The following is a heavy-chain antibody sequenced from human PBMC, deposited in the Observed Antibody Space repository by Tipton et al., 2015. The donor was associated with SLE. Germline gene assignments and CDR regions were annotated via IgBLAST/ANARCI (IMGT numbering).Heavy chain of an antibody. D-gene: IGHD2-21*01. J-gene: IGHJ6*02. CDR1: GDSISSSYYY. CDR3: AREGDSSANFYYYGVNV. V-gene: IGHV4-31*03. CDR2: IYYSGSTD. Sequence: TLSLTCSVSGDSISSSYYYWSWIRQHPGKGLEWIGCIYYSGSTDYYDPSLESRVSISIDTSKNEFSLKLSSVTAADTAVYYCAREGDSSANFYYYGVNVWGQGTTVTVSS.